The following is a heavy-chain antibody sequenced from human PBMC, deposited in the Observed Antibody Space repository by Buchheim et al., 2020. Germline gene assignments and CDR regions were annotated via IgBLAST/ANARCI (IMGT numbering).Heavy chain of an antibody. CDR2: INIDESYT. V-gene: IGHV3-74*01. CDR1: GFTFSSYW. J-gene: IGHJ4*02. CDR3: ARGNYYDY. Sequence: EVQLVESGGGLVQPGGSLRLSCVASGFTFSSYWMHWVRQAPGKGLVCVSRINIDESYTNYADSVRGRFTLSRDTPQNTLSLQMNSLRAEDTAVYYCARGNYYDYWGQGTL.